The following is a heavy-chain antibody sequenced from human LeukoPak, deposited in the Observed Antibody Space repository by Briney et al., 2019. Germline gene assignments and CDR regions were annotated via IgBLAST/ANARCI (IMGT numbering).Heavy chain of an antibody. Sequence: GGSLRLSCAASGFTFSNAWMSWVRQAPGKGLEWVGRIKSKTDGGTTDYAAPVKGRFTISRDDSKNALYLQMNSLKTEDTAVYYCTTSSYGDYFDYWGQGTLVTVSS. J-gene: IGHJ4*02. D-gene: IGHD6-13*01. CDR1: GFTFSNAW. CDR3: TTSSYGDYFDY. CDR2: IKSKTDGGTT. V-gene: IGHV3-15*01.